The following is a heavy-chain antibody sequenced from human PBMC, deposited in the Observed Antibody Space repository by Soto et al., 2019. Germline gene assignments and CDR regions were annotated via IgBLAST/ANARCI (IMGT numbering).Heavy chain of an antibody. D-gene: IGHD1-20*01. V-gene: IGHV1-8*01. CDR3: ARTLITGTDYYGMDV. Sequence: GASVNVSCKASGYTFTSYDINWVRQATGQGLEWMGWMNPNSGNTGYAQKFQGRVTMTRNTSISTAYMELSSLRSEDTAVYYCARTLITGTDYYGMDVWGQGTTVTVYS. CDR2: MNPNSGNT. J-gene: IGHJ6*02. CDR1: GYTFTSYD.